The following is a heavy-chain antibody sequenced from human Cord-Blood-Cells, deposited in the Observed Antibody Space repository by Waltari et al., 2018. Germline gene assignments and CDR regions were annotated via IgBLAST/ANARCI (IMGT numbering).Heavy chain of an antibody. Sequence: QVQLVESGGGVVQPGRSLRLSCAASGFTFSSYGMHWVRQAPGKGLEWVAVISYDGSNKYYADSVKGRFTISRDNSKNTLYLQMNSLRAEDTAVYYCAKDRRNIVATMDYWGQGTLVTVSS. CDR2: ISYDGSNK. CDR3: AKDRRNIVATMDY. CDR1: GFTFSSYG. V-gene: IGHV3-30*18. D-gene: IGHD5-12*01. J-gene: IGHJ4*02.